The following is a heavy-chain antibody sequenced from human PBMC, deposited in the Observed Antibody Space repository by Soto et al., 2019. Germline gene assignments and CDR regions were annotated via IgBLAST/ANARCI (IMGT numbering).Heavy chain of an antibody. CDR3: ARVERTLSTPFAYGMDV. Sequence: QLQLQESGSGLVKPSQTLSLTCTVSGGSINSGGYSWIWIRQPPGKGLEWIGYIYHTGNTFYNPSLQRRVTISVHQSKNQVSLSLGSVTAADTAMYYCARVERTLSTPFAYGMDVWGQGTTVTVSS. CDR2: IYHTGNT. CDR1: GGSINSGGYS. V-gene: IGHV4-30-2*01. J-gene: IGHJ6*02. D-gene: IGHD2-2*01.